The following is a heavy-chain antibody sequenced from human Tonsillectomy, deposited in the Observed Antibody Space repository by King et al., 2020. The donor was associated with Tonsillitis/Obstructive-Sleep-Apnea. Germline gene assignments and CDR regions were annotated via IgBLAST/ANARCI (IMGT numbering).Heavy chain of an antibody. V-gene: IGHV4-39*01. CDR2: IYYSGST. J-gene: IGHJ4*02. CDR1: GGSISSSINY. CDR3: ARHYRTYEYDSSGYHIDY. Sequence: LQLQESGPGLVKPSETLSLTCSVSGGSISSSINYWGWIRQPPGKGLEWIGSIYYSGSTYYNPSLKSRVTISVDTSKNQFSLKLSSVTAADTAEYYCARHYRTYEYDSSGYHIDYWGQGTLVTVSS. D-gene: IGHD3-22*01.